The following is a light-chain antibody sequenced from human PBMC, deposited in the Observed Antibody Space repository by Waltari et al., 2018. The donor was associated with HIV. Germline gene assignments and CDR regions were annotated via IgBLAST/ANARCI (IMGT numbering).Light chain of an antibody. V-gene: IGLV3-25*03. CDR3: LSADTSVTWV. J-gene: IGLJ3*02. CDR1: ALPKQY. CDR2: KDT. Sequence: SYELTQPPSVSVSPGQTARITCSGDALPKQYAYWYQQKPGQAPVLVIYKDTERPSGIPERFSGSSSGTTVMLTISGVQAEDDADYYCLSADTSVTWVFGGGTKLTVL.